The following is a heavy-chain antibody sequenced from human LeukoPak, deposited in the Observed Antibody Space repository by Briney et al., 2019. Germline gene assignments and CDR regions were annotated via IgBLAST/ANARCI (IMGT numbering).Heavy chain of an antibody. CDR2: IRSKANSYAT. CDR1: GFTFSGSA. CDR3: SSQPAVLDLDC. D-gene: IGHD2/OR15-2a*01. V-gene: IGHV3-73*01. J-gene: IGHJ4*02. Sequence: RPGGSLRLSCAASGFTFSGSAMHWVRQASGKGLEWVGRIRSKANSYATAYAASVKGRFTISRDNANNALFLQMKGLRVEDTAVYYCSSQPAVLDLDCWGQGALVTVSS.